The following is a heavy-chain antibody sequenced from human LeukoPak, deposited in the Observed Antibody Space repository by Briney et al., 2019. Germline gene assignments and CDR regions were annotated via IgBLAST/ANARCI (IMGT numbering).Heavy chain of an antibody. Sequence: SGGSLRLSCAASGFTFSSYAMSWVRQAPGKGLEWVSAISGSGGSTYYADSVKGRFTISRDNSENTLYLQMNSLRAEDTAVYYCAKDLVYSNSPRYYFDYWGQGTLVTVSS. CDR3: AKDLVYSNSPRYYFDY. V-gene: IGHV3-23*01. D-gene: IGHD4-11*01. J-gene: IGHJ4*02. CDR2: ISGSGGST. CDR1: GFTFSSYA.